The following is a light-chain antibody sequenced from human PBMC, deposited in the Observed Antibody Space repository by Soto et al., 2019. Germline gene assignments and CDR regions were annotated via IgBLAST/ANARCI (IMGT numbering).Light chain of an antibody. J-gene: IGLJ2*01. CDR3: SSYTSGTTLVV. Sequence: QSALTQPASVSGSPGQSISISCSGSSSDIGGYNFVSWYQQHPGKAPKLIIYDVSKRPSGVSDRFSGSKSGNTASLTISGLQAEDESNYYCSSYTSGTTLVVFGGGTQLTVL. V-gene: IGLV2-14*03. CDR2: DVS. CDR1: SSDIGGYNF.